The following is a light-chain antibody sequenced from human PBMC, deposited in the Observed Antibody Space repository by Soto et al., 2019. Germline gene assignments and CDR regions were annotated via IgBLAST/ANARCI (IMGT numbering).Light chain of an antibody. CDR2: GAS. J-gene: IGKJ1*01. CDR3: QQYGSSPPWT. Sequence: IVLTQSPDTLSLSPGQRATLSCRASQSVSSSYLAWYQQKPGQAPRLLIYGASSRATGIPDRFSGSGSGTDFTLTISRLEPEDFAVYYCQQYGSSPPWTFGQGTKVEIK. CDR1: QSVSSSY. V-gene: IGKV3-20*01.